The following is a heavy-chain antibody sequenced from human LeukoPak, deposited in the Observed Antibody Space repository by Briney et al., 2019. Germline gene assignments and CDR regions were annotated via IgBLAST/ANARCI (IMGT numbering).Heavy chain of an antibody. CDR1: GSTLTELS. V-gene: IGHV1-24*01. CDR2: FDPRDGET. D-gene: IGHD2-8*01. CDR3: ATAVYTRGGDWFDP. J-gene: IGHJ5*02. Sequence: GASVKVSCKVSGSTLTELSMHWVRQAPGKGLEWMGGFDPRDGETIYAQKFQGRVTMTEDTSTDTAYMELSSLRSEDTAVYYCATAVYTRGGDWFDPWGQGTLVTVSS.